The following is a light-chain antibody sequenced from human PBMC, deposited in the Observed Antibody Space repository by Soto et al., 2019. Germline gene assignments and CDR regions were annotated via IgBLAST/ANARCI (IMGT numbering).Light chain of an antibody. Sequence: DIQMTQSPSSVSASVGDRVTITCRASQIVSNRLGWYQQKPGRAPKLLIYSVSSLFSGVPSRFSASGSGTDFTLTISSLQPEDFATYYCQQAYSLPRTFGGGTKVEIK. CDR1: QIVSNR. J-gene: IGKJ4*01. CDR3: QQAYSLPRT. CDR2: SVS. V-gene: IGKV1-12*01.